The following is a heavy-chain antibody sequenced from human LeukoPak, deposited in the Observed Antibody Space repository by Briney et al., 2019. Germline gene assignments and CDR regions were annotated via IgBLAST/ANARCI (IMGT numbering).Heavy chain of an antibody. J-gene: IGHJ3*01. Sequence: SETLSLTCTVSGGSISSYYWSWIRQPPGKGLEWIGYIYYSGSTYYTPSLKSRVIISADTSKNQFSLKLTSVTAADTAAYYCARGPNTAGNYRAFDLWGQGTKVTVSS. CDR3: ARGPNTAGNYRAFDL. D-gene: IGHD4-11*01. V-gene: IGHV4-59*12. CDR1: GGSISSYY. CDR2: IYYSGST.